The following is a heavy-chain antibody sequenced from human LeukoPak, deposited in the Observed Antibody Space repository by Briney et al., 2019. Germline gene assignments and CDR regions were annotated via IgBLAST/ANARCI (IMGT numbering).Heavy chain of an antibody. CDR3: ARDKIECSGGSCQTDAFDI. D-gene: IGHD2-15*01. V-gene: IGHV3-23*01. Sequence: GGSLRLSCAASGFTFSSYAMSWVRQAPGKGLEWVSAISGSGGSTYYADSVKGRFTISRDNSKNTLDLQMNSLRAEDTAVYYCARDKIECSGGSCQTDAFDIWGQGTMVTVSS. CDR2: ISGSGGST. J-gene: IGHJ3*02. CDR1: GFTFSSYA.